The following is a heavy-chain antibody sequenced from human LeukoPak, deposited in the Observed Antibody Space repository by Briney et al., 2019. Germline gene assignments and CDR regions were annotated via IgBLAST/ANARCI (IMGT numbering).Heavy chain of an antibody. Sequence: PSETLSLTCTVSGGSISSGGYYWGWIRQPPGKGLEWIGYIYHSGSTYYNPSLKSRVTISVDRSKNQFSLKLSSVTAADTAVYYCARDTGYDFWSGQGWFDPWGQGTLVTVSS. V-gene: IGHV4-30-2*01. D-gene: IGHD3-3*01. CDR3: ARDTGYDFWSGQGWFDP. CDR1: GGSISSGGYY. CDR2: IYHSGST. J-gene: IGHJ5*02.